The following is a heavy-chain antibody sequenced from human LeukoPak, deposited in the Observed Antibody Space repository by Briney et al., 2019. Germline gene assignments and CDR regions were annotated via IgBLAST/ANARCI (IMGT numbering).Heavy chain of an antibody. V-gene: IGHV3-30*18. CDR2: ISYDGSNK. CDR3: AKDWSIAAAASYYFDY. CDR1: GFTFSSYG. D-gene: IGHD6-13*01. Sequence: GGSLRLSCAASGFTFSSYGMHWVRQAPGKGLERVAVISYDGSNKYYADSVKGRFTISRDNSKNTLYLQMNSLRAEDTAVYYCAKDWSIAAAASYYFDYWGQGTLVTVSS. J-gene: IGHJ4*02.